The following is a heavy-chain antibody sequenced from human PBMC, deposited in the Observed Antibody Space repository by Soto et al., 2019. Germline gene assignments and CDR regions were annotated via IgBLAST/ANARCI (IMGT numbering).Heavy chain of an antibody. CDR1: EFPFSNYA. CDR2: ITNSGTNT. CDR3: VKGGGSAYYYYMDV. Sequence: GESLKISCAASEFPFSNYAMTWVRQAPGKGLEWVSSITNSGTNTYYADSVKGRFTISRDNSKNTVYVQMNSLRAEDTAEYYCVKGGGSAYYYYMDVWGKGTTVTVSS. V-gene: IGHV3-23*01. D-gene: IGHD6-25*01. J-gene: IGHJ6*03.